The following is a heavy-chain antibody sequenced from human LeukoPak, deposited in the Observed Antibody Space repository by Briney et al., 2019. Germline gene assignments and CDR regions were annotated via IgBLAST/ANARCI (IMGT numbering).Heavy chain of an antibody. Sequence: PSETLSLTCAVYGGSFSGYYRSWIRQPPGKGLEWIGSIYYSGSTYYNPSLKSRVTISVDTSKNQFSLKLSSVTAADTAIYYCARCISSRCTSTWYWFDPWGQGTPVTVSS. J-gene: IGHJ5*02. CDR1: GGSFSGYY. V-gene: IGHV4-34*01. CDR2: IYYSGST. D-gene: IGHD6-13*01. CDR3: ARCISSRCTSTWYWFDP.